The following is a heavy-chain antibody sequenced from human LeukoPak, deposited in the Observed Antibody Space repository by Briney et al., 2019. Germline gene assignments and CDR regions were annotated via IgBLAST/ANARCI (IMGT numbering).Heavy chain of an antibody. D-gene: IGHD4-23*01. J-gene: IGHJ3*02. CDR1: GDSISSPGSY. Sequence: PSETLSLTCSVSGDSISSPGSYWSWVRQPAGKGLEWIGRIYNTGRTNYNPSLKSRVVISVDKSKNHFSLNLSSVTAADTAVYYCARLPPTVGDLGAFDIWCQGTMVTVSS. V-gene: IGHV4-61*02. CDR2: IYNTGRT. CDR3: ARLPPTVGDLGAFDI.